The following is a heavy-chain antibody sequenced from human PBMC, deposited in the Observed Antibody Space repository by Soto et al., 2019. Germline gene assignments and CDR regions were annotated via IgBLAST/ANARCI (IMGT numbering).Heavy chain of an antibody. Sequence: SETLSLTCAVYGGSFSGDYWSWVREPPGKGLEWIGGINHSGSTNYNPSLKSRVTISVDTSKNQFSLKLSSVTAADTAVYYCARGAGFTMVRGVIIPTPYYYYGMDVWGQGTTVTVSS. V-gene: IGHV4-34*01. CDR1: GGSFSGDY. D-gene: IGHD3-10*01. J-gene: IGHJ6*02. CDR3: ARGAGFTMVRGVIIPTPYYYYGMDV. CDR2: INHSGST.